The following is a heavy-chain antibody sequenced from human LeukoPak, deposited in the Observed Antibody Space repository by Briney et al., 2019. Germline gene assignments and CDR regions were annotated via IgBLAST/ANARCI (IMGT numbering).Heavy chain of an antibody. CDR1: GGSISSYY. V-gene: IGHV4-59*08. J-gene: IGHJ3*02. CDR3: ASDTCSAGACYSRYTFDI. Sequence: SETLSLTCTVSGGSISSYYWSWIRQPPGKGLEWIGYIYYSGSTNYNPSLKSRVTISVDTSKNQFSLKLSSVTAADTAVYYCASDTCSAGACYSRYTFDIWGQGTMVTVSS. CDR2: IYYSGST. D-gene: IGHD2-15*01.